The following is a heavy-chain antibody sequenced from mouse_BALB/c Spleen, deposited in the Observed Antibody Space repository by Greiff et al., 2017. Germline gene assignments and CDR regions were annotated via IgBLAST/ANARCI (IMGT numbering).Heavy chain of an antibody. CDR1: GFNIKDTY. D-gene: IGHD3-3*01. CDR2: IDPANGNT. CDR3: AEGGYAVDY. V-gene: IGHV14-3*02. J-gene: IGHJ4*01. Sequence: VQLQQSGAELVKPGASVKLSCTASGFNIKDTYMHWVKQRPEQGLEWIGRIDPANGNTKYDPKYQGKATITADTSSNTAYLQLSSLTSEDTAVYYSAEGGYAVDYWGQGTTVTVSS.